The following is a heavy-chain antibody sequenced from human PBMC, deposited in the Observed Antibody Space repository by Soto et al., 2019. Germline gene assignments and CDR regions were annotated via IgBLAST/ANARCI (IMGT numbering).Heavy chain of an antibody. CDR2: SNHIGST. D-gene: IGHD5-18*01. V-gene: IGHV4-34*01. CDR1: GGSFSRYY. CDR3: ARGVLTARVSTWGWFDP. Sequence: TLSLTCACYGGSFSRYYGIWVRQPPGKGREWSGESNHIGSTNYNPSLKSRLTTSVDTSKNQFSLKLSSLTAADTVVYSCARGVLTARVSTWGWFDPWGQGTLVTVSS. J-gene: IGHJ5*02.